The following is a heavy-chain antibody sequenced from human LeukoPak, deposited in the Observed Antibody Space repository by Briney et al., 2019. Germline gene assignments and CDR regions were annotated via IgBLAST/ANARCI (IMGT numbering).Heavy chain of an antibody. J-gene: IGHJ5*02. V-gene: IGHV6-1*01. Sequence: SQTLSLTCAISGDSVSSNSAAWNWIRQSPSRGLEWLGRTYYRSKWHNDYAVSVKSRITINPDTSKNQFSLQLNSVTPEDTAVYYCARGLRAVAGTSYWFDPWGQGTLVTVSS. CDR2: TYYRSKWHN. CDR1: GDSVSSNSAA. D-gene: IGHD6-19*01. CDR3: ARGLRAVAGTSYWFDP.